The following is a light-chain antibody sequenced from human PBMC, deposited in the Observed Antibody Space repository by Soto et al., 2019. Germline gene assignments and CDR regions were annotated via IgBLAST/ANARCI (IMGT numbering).Light chain of an antibody. Sequence: EIVMTQSPATLSVSPGEGATLSCRASQSVSSNLAWYQQKPGQAPRLLIYGASNRATGIPARFSGSGSGTEFTLTISSLQSEDFAVYYCQQYNNWPITFGQGTRLEIK. V-gene: IGKV3-15*01. CDR2: GAS. J-gene: IGKJ5*01. CDR3: QQYNNWPIT. CDR1: QSVSSN.